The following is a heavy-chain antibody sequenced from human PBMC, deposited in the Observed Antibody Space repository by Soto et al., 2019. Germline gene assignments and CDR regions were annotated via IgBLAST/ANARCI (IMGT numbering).Heavy chain of an antibody. D-gene: IGHD5-18*01. CDR3: TTAIHRDYYYYYGMDV. V-gene: IGHV3-15*07. Sequence: GGSLRLSCAASGFTFINAWMNWVLQAPWKGLEWVGRIKSKTDGGTTDYAAPVKGRFTISRDDSKNTLYLQMNSLKTEDTAVYYCTTAIHRDYYYYYGMDVWGQGTTVTVSS. J-gene: IGHJ6*02. CDR2: IKSKTDGGTT. CDR1: GFTFINAW.